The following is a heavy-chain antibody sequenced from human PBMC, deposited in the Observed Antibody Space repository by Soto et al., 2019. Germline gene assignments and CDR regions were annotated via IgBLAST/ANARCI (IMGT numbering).Heavy chain of an antibody. D-gene: IGHD2-15*01. CDR1: GGSISRGGYY. V-gene: IGHV4-31*03. CDR3: ARDRWWTGYYYYGMDV. Sequence: QVQLQESGPGLVKPSQTLSLTCSVSGGSISRGGYYWSWIRQHPGKGLEWIGYIYYNGSTYYNPSLKRRVTISVDTSKNQFSLKLSSVTAADTAVYYCARDRWWTGYYYYGMDVWGQGTTVTVSS. CDR2: IYYNGST. J-gene: IGHJ6*02.